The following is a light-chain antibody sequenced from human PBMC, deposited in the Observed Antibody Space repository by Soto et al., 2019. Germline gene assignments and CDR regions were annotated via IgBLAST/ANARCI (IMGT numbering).Light chain of an antibody. CDR1: GSDVGSYDF. CDR2: EVS. J-gene: IGLJ3*02. CDR3: CSSAGSLTWV. V-gene: IGLV2-23*02. Sequence: QSALTQPASVSGSLGQSITISCTGTGSDVGSYDFVSWYQQHPGTAPKLMIYEVSKRPSGVPNRFSGSKSGKTASLTISGLQAEDEADYYCCSSAGSLTWVFGGGTKLTVL.